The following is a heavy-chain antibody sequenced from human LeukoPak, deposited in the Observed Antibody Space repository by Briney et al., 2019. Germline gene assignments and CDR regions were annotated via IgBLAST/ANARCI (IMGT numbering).Heavy chain of an antibody. CDR2: IYYSGST. D-gene: IGHD5-18*01. J-gene: IGHJ2*01. CDR1: DGSISSYY. Sequence: SETLSLTCTVSDGSISSYYWSWIRQTPGKGPEWIGYIYYSGSTKYNPSLKSRVTISVDRSKNQFSLKLNSVTAADTAVYYCARYWGVQLWPHWYFDLWGRGSLVTVSS. V-gene: IGHV4-59*01. CDR3: ARYWGVQLWPHWYFDL.